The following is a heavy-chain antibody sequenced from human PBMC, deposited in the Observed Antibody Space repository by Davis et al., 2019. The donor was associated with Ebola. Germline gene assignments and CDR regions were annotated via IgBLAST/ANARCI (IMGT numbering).Heavy chain of an antibody. CDR1: GFTFTSYY. J-gene: IGHJ4*02. CDR2: INPAGGFA. D-gene: IGHD2-15*01. CDR3: ARSDNLDY. Sequence: AASVKVSCKASGFTFTSYYIHWVRQAPGQGLEWMGRINPAGGFADYTQKSQGRVTMTRDTSTTTVYMELSNLSHDDTAVYYCARSDNLDYWGQGTLVTVSS. V-gene: IGHV1-46*01.